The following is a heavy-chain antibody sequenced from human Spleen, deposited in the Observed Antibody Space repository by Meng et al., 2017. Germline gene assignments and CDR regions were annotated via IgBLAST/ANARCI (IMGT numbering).Heavy chain of an antibody. J-gene: IGHJ1*01. CDR3: ARDGISSGWYRYFQH. V-gene: IGHV4-31*03. CDR2: IYYSGST. CDR1: GGSISSGGYY. Sequence: GRLQGSGPGLVKPSQTLSLTCTVSGGSISSGGYYWSWIRQHPGKGLEWIGYIYYSGSTYYNPSLKSRVTISVDTSKNQFSLKLSSVTAADTAVYYCARDGISSGWYRYFQHWGQGTLVTVSS. D-gene: IGHD6-19*01.